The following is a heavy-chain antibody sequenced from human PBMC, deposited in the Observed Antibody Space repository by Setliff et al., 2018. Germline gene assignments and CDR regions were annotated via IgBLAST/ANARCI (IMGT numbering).Heavy chain of an antibody. CDR3: ARRPRAVYGSGRRNWFLDY. V-gene: IGHV1-18*04. CDR2: ISANNGHT. J-gene: IGHJ4*02. D-gene: IGHD3-10*01. Sequence: ASVKVSCKASGGTFAITWVRQAPGQGLEWMGWISANNGHTKYAQNFQGRVTMTADTSTSTAYMELRSLTSDDTAVYYCARRPRAVYGSGRRNWFLDYWGQGTLVTVSS. CDR1: GGTFA.